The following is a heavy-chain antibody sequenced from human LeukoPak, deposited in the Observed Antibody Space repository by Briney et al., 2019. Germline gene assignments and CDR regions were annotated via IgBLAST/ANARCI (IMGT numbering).Heavy chain of an antibody. CDR3: ARWGNYYGSGSYYAYYYYYYGMDV. J-gene: IGHJ6*02. D-gene: IGHD3-10*01. Sequence: ASVNVSCKASGYTFTSYGISWVRQAPGQGLEWMGWISAYNGNTNYAQKFQGRVTMTRNTSISTAYMELSSLRSEDTAVYYCARWGNYYGSGSYYAYYYYYYGMDVWGQGTTVTVSS. CDR1: GYTFTSYG. CDR2: ISAYNGNT. V-gene: IGHV1-18*01.